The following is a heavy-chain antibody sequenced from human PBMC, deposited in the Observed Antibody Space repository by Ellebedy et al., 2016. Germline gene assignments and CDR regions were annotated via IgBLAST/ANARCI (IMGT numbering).Heavy chain of an antibody. CDR1: GYTFTSYG. CDR2: INPSGGST. V-gene: IGHV1-46*01. D-gene: IGHD6-13*01. Sequence: ASVKVSXXASGYTFTSYGISWVRQAPGQGLEWMGIINPSGGSTSYAQKFQGRVTMTRDTSTSTVYMELSSLRSEDTAVYYCARVGRPRNSSSWLGYWGQGTLVTVSS. CDR3: ARVGRPRNSSSWLGY. J-gene: IGHJ4*02.